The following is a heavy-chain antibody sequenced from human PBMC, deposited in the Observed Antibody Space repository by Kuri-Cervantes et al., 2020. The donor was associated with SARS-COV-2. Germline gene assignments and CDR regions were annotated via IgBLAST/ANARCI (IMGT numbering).Heavy chain of an antibody. CDR1: GFTFSSCD. D-gene: IGHD3-9*01. Sequence: GEPLKISCAASGFTFSSCDMHWVRQATGKGLEWVSAIGTAGDPYYPGSVKGRFTLSRDNSKNTLYLQMNSLRAEDTAVYYCAKDILTGYLGYWGQGTLVTVSS. CDR2: IGTAGDP. V-gene: IGHV3-13*05. CDR3: AKDILTGYLGY. J-gene: IGHJ4*02.